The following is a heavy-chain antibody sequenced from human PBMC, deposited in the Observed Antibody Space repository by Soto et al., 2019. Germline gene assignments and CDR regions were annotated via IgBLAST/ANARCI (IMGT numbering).Heavy chain of an antibody. V-gene: IGHV4-59*01. CDR3: ARDAYSSNRTGRWLDR. CDR2: IYHNGGT. Sequence: PSETLSLTCTVSGGSLSGYYWTWIRQPPGKGLEWIGYIYHNGGTSYNPSLKSRVSISLDRSRSQFSLKLTSVTAADTAMYYCARDAYSSNRTGRWLDRWGQGTLVTVSS. CDR1: GGSLSGYY. J-gene: IGHJ5*02. D-gene: IGHD6-13*01.